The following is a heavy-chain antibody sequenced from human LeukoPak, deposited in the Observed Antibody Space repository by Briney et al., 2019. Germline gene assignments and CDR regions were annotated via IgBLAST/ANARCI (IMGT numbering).Heavy chain of an antibody. D-gene: IGHD6-13*01. CDR1: GGSISSSNW. Sequence: NTSGTLSLTCAVSGGSISSSNWWSWVRLPPGKGLEWIGEIYHSGSTNYNPSLKSRVTISVDKSKNQFSLKLSSVTAADTAVYYCASRGIAAAGAEYFHHWGQGTLVTVSS. CDR3: ASRGIAAAGAEYFHH. V-gene: IGHV4-4*02. CDR2: IYHSGST. J-gene: IGHJ1*01.